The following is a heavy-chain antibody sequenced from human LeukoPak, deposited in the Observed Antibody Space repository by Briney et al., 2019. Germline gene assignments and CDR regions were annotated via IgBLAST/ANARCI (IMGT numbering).Heavy chain of an antibody. V-gene: IGHV1-8*03. CDR2: MNPNSGNT. CDR1: GYTFTSYD. J-gene: IGHJ5*02. CDR3: ARGAGGRARNWFDP. D-gene: IGHD1-14*01. Sequence: GASVKVSCKASGYTFTSYDINWVRQATGPGLEWMGWMNPNSGNTGYAQKFQGRVIITRNTSISTAYMELSSLRSEDTAVYYCARGAGGRARNWFDPWGQGTLVTVSS.